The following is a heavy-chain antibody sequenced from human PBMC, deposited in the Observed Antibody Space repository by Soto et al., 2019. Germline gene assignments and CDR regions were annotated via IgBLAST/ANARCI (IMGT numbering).Heavy chain of an antibody. CDR3: ARRDYYSSGSLDGSDI. J-gene: IGHJ3*02. CDR2: IYYRGNT. Sequence: QLQLQESGPGLVKPSETLSLTCTVSRGSISSTHYHWGWIRQPPGKGLEWIGSIYYRGNTYYNPSLNSRVTISVDTSKSQFSLKLTSVTAEDTAVYYCARRDYYSSGSLDGSDIWGQGTMVTVSS. CDR1: RGSISSTHYH. D-gene: IGHD3-10*01. V-gene: IGHV4-39*01.